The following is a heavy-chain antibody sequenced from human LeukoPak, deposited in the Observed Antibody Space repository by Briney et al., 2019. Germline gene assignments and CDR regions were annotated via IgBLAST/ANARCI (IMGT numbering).Heavy chain of an antibody. CDR3: ARIRRVAVTGTYYFDY. Sequence: SETLSLTCTVSGGSISSYYWSWIRQPPGKGLEWIGYIYYSGSTNYNPSLKGRVTISVDTSKNQFSLKLSSVTAADTAVYSCARIRRVAVTGTYYFDYWGQGTLVTVSS. D-gene: IGHD6-19*01. V-gene: IGHV4-59*01. J-gene: IGHJ4*02. CDR1: GGSISSYY. CDR2: IYYSGST.